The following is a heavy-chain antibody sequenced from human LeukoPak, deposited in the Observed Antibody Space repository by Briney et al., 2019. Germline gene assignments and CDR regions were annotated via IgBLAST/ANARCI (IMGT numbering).Heavy chain of an antibody. Sequence: SETLSPTCTVSGGFLNNYYWNWIRQPPGKGLEWIANIYYSGNTKYNPSLKSRVTISVDTSKNEFSLKLSSVTAADTAVYYCARLTPMAASYIDYWGRGTLVTVSS. CDR2: IYYSGNT. J-gene: IGHJ4*02. CDR1: GGFLNNYY. V-gene: IGHV4-59*08. CDR3: ARLTPMAASYIDY. D-gene: IGHD5-18*01.